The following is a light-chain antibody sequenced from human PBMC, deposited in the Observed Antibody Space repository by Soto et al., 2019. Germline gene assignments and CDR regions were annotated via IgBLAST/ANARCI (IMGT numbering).Light chain of an antibody. Sequence: QSVLTQSPSASASLGASVKLTCTLSSGHSNYAIAWHRQQPEKGPRHLMKVNSDGSHYKGDGIPDRFSGSTSGAERYLTISSLQSEDEADYYCQTWGTGIRVFGGGTQLTVL. CDR2: VNSDGSH. V-gene: IGLV4-69*01. CDR1: SGHSNYA. CDR3: QTWGTGIRV. J-gene: IGLJ3*02.